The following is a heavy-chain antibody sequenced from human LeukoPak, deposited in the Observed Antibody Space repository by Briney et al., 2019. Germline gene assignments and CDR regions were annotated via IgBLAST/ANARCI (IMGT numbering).Heavy chain of an antibody. V-gene: IGHV3-30-3*01. CDR1: GFTFSSYA. Sequence: GGSLRLSCAASGFTFSSYAMHWVRQAPGKGLQWLALTSDDGSAKYYADSVKGRFTISRDNSQNTLYLQMNSLRVEETAMYYCARAPGGFHGDYSPIGYWGQGALVTVSP. CDR3: ARAPGGFHGDYSPIGY. D-gene: IGHD4-17*01. CDR2: TSDDGSAK. J-gene: IGHJ4*02.